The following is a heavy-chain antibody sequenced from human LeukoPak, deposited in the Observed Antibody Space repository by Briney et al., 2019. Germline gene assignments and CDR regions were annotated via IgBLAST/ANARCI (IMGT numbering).Heavy chain of an antibody. J-gene: IGHJ3*02. CDR3: ARGLPEYYDSSDPPAFDI. V-gene: IGHV1-8*03. Sequence: ASVTVSCKASGYTFTSYDINWVGQATGQGLAWMGWMNPNSGNTGYAQKFQGRVTITRNTSISTAYMELSSLRSEDTAVYYCARGLPEYYDSSDPPAFDIWGQGTMVTVSS. CDR2: MNPNSGNT. D-gene: IGHD3-22*01. CDR1: GYTFTSYD.